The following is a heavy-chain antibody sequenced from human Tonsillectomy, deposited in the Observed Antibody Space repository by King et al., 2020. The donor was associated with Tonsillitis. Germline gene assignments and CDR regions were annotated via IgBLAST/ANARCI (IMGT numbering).Heavy chain of an antibody. CDR1: GGSFSGYY. CDR2: INHIGST. Sequence: VQLQQWGAGLLKPSETLSLTCAVYGGSFSGYYWSWIRQPPGKGLEWIGEINHIGSTNYNPSLKSRVTISVDTSKTQFSLNLRSVTAADTAVFYCARGXXHGXGXAALXCWGQXTLVTV. D-gene: IGHD6-13*01. J-gene: IGHJ4*02. V-gene: IGHV4-34*01. CDR3: ARGXXHGXGXAALXC.